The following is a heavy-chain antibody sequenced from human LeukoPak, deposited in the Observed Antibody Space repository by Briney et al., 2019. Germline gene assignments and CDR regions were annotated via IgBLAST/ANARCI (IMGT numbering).Heavy chain of an antibody. J-gene: IGHJ5*02. CDR3: ARDLIIPPYNWFDP. CDR2: IHTSGPT. D-gene: IGHD2-8*01. Sequence: TETLSLTCTVSGGSISSYYWSWIRQAAGKGLEWIGRIHTSGPTDYNPSLRSRVTMSLDTSKNQFSLKLSSVTAADTVFYYCARDLIIPPYNWFDPWGQGTLVTVS. V-gene: IGHV4-4*07. CDR1: GGSISSYY.